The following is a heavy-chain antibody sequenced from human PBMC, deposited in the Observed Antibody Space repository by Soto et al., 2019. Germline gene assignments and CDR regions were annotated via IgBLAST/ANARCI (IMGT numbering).Heavy chain of an antibody. CDR3: ARVYSRGQNRYSSSWYGYYGMDV. CDR2: INPNSGGT. V-gene: IGHV1-2*02. J-gene: IGHJ6*02. CDR1: GYTFTGYY. Sequence: ASVKVSCKASGYTFTGYYMHWVRQAPGQGLEWMGWINPNSGGTNYAQKFQGRVTMTRDTSISTAYMELSRLRSDDTAVYYCARVYSRGQNRYSSSWYGYYGMDVWGQGTTVTV. D-gene: IGHD6-13*01.